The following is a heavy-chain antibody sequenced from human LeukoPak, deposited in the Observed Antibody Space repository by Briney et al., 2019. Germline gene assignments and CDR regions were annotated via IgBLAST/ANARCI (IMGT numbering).Heavy chain of an antibody. Sequence: SETLSLTCTVSGGSISSSYWSWIRQPPGEGLEWIGYIYYSGSTNCNPSLKSRVTISLDTSKNQFSLKLSSVTAADTAVYYCARMAAAGPYDYWGQGTLVTVSS. CDR1: GGSISSSY. CDR3: ARMAAAGPYDY. J-gene: IGHJ4*02. V-gene: IGHV4-59*01. CDR2: IYYSGST. D-gene: IGHD6-13*01.